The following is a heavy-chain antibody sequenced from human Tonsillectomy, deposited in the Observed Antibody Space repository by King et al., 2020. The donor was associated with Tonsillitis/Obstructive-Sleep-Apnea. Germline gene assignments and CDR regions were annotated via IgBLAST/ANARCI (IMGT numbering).Heavy chain of an antibody. V-gene: IGHV1-18*01. D-gene: IGHD3-22*01. J-gene: IGHJ4*02. CDR1: GYTFTNYG. Sequence: QLVQSGAEVKKPGASVKVSCKASGYTFTNYGISWVRQAPGQGLEWMGWISAYNGNTNSAQKLQGRVTMTTDASTSTAYMEVRSLRSDDTAVYYCARDSMSHYFDSSAYYTFDYWGQGTLVTVSS. CDR2: ISAYNGNT. CDR3: ARDSMSHYFDSSAYYTFDY.